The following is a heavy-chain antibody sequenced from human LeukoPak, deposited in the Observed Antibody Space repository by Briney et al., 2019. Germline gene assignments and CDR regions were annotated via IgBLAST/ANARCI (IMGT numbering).Heavy chain of an antibody. J-gene: IGHJ4*02. V-gene: IGHV4-59*08. CDR2: IYYSGST. Sequence: PSETLSLTCTVSGGSISTYYCSWIRQPPGKGLDWIGYIYYSGSTNYNPSLKSRVTISVDTSKNQFSLKLISVTAADTAVYYCARNEHGGFDYWGQGTLVTVSS. CDR1: GGSISTYY. CDR3: ARNEHGGFDY. D-gene: IGHD1/OR15-1a*01.